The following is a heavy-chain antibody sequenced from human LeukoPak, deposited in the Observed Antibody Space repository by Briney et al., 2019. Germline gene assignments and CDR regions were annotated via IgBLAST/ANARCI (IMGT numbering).Heavy chain of an antibody. D-gene: IGHD2-21*01. J-gene: IGHJ4*02. V-gene: IGHV3-30*02. Sequence: GESLTLSCAASGFIFSSYAMHWIRQPPGKGLEWVAFIRNDGSNKYYSNPVNGRFITSRDNSTNTLFLQMNRLRAEETAVYYCAKEEIHVWSLESWGQGTLVTVSS. CDR3: AKEEIHVWSLES. CDR2: IRNDGSNK. CDR1: GFIFSSYA.